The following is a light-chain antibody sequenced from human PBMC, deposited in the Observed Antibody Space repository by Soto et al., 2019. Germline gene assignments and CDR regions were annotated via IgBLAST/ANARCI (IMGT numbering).Light chain of an antibody. CDR1: SSNIGSNT. Sequence: QSVLNQPPSASGTSGQRVTISCSGSSSNIGSNTVNWYQQLPDTAPTLLIYSDNQRPSGVPDRFSGSKSGTSASLAISGLQSVDEADYYCATWDDSLNALVFGGGTKVTVL. V-gene: IGLV1-44*01. CDR3: ATWDDSLNALV. J-gene: IGLJ2*01. CDR2: SDN.